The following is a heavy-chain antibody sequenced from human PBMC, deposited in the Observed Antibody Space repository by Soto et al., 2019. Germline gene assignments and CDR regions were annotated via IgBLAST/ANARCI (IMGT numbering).Heavy chain of an antibody. CDR2: ISGSGGST. Sequence: GGSLRLSCAASGFTFSSYAMSWVRQAPGKGLEWVSAISGSGGSTYYADSVKGRFTISRDNSKNTLYLQMNSLRAEDTAVYYCAKDLLGIYSSYDASYYYGMDVWGQGTTVTVSS. V-gene: IGHV3-23*01. CDR1: GFTFSSYA. CDR3: AKDLLGIYSSYDASYYYGMDV. D-gene: IGHD5-12*01. J-gene: IGHJ6*02.